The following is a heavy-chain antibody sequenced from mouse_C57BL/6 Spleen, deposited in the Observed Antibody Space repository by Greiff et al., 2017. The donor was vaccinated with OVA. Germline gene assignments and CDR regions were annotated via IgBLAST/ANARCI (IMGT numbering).Heavy chain of an antibody. CDR2: IWSDGST. CDR3: ARHYYGNYAMDY. CDR1: GFSLTSYG. D-gene: IGHD1-1*01. V-gene: IGHV2-6-1*01. Sequence: QVQLKESGPGLVAPSQSLSITCTVSGFSLTSYGVHWVRQPPGKGLEWLVVIWSDGSTTYNSALKSRLSISKDNSKSQVFLKMNSLQTDDTAMDYCARHYYGNYAMDYWGQGTSVTVSS. J-gene: IGHJ4*01.